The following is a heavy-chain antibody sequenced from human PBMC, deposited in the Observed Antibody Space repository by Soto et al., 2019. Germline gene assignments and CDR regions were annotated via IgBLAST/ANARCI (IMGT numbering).Heavy chain of an antibody. Sequence: PSETLSLTCTVSGGSISGYYWSWIRQPPGRGLEWIGYFHYSGSTNYSPSLKSRVTISVDTSKNQFSLKLNSVTDADTAVYYCARNHYGDPPLNNWFDPWGQGSLVTVSS. J-gene: IGHJ5*02. V-gene: IGHV4-59*01. CDR2: FHYSGST. D-gene: IGHD4-17*01. CDR3: ARNHYGDPPLNNWFDP. CDR1: GGSISGYY.